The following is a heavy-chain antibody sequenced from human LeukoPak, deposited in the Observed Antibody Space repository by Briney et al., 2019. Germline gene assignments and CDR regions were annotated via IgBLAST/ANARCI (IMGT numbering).Heavy chain of an antibody. D-gene: IGHD4-17*01. CDR3: AKACWGYGDPPGYFDY. J-gene: IGHJ4*02. V-gene: IGHV3-43*02. CDR2: ISGDGGST. Sequence: GGSLRLSCAASGFTFDDYAMHWVRQAPGKGLEWVSLISGDGGSTYYADSVKGRFTISRDNSKNSLYLQMNSLRTEDTALYYCAKACWGYGDPPGYFDYWGQGTLVTVSS. CDR1: GFTFDDYA.